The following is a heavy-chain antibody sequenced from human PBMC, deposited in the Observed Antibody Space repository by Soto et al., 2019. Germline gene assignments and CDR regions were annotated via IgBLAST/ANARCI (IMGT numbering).Heavy chain of an antibody. D-gene: IGHD6-13*01. CDR3: VREEQQLEQRMDY. Sequence: QVQLVESGGGVVQPGRSLRLSCVASGFTFSSYGMHWVRQAPGKGLEWVAVIWYDGSNKYYADSVKGRFTISRDNSKNTLYLQMNSLGAEDTAVYFCVREEQQLEQRMDYWGQGTLVTVSS. CDR2: IWYDGSNK. CDR1: GFTFSSYG. J-gene: IGHJ4*02. V-gene: IGHV3-33*01.